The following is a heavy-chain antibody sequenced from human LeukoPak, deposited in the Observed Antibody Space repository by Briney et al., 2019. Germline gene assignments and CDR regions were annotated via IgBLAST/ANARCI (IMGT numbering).Heavy chain of an antibody. CDR2: IRQGGGEN. V-gene: IGHV3-7*03. D-gene: IGHD5-12*01. Sequence: PGGSLRLSCKASGFTFSGNWVSWVGHPQGKGLEGVPNIRQGGGENHYGDFGKGGFTISRNKAKISLYLQMNSLRAEDTAVYYCARAGGNSGYNSQFNWFDTWGQGTLVTVSS. CDR1: GFTFSGNW. J-gene: IGHJ5*02. CDR3: ARAGGNSGYNSQFNWFDT.